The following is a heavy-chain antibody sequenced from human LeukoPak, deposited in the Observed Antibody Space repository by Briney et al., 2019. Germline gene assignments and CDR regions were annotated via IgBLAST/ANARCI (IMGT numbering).Heavy chain of an antibody. CDR2: LYRAGDT. D-gene: IGHD5-12*01. Sequence: PGGSLTLSCAAFGFTVSSNYMSWVRQPPGKGLEWVAVLYRAGDTYYADSVKGRFTISRDDSKNTLYLQMNTVRVEDTAVYYCARGAYDNTEGVRWFDPWGQGTLVTVSS. V-gene: IGHV3-66*01. CDR3: ARGAYDNTEGVRWFDP. CDR1: GFTVSSNY. J-gene: IGHJ5*02.